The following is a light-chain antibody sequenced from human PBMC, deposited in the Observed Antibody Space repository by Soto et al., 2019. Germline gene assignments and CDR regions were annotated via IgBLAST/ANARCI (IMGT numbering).Light chain of an antibody. Sequence: QSVLTQPASVSGSPGQWITISCTGTSSDVGGYNYLSWYQQHPGKAPRVMIYEVSNRPSGVSNRFSGSKSGNTASLTISGLQAEDEADYFCSSYTTSGTPVFGGGTKLTVL. J-gene: IGLJ3*02. V-gene: IGLV2-14*01. CDR3: SSYTTSGTPV. CDR1: SSDVGGYNY. CDR2: EVS.